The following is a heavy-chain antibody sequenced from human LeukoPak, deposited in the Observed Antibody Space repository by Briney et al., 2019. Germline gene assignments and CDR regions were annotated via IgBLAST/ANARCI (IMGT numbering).Heavy chain of an antibody. D-gene: IGHD3-22*01. CDR2: IYYSGST. CDR3: ASGYYYDSSGYYLGEAFDI. J-gene: IGHJ3*02. Sequence: PSETLSLTCTVSGGSISSSSYYWGWIRQPPGKGLEWIGSIYYSGSTYYNPSLKSRVTISVDTSKNQFSLKLSSVTAADTAVYYCASGYYYDSSGYYLGEAFDIWGQGTMVTVSS. V-gene: IGHV4-39*07. CDR1: GGSISSSSYY.